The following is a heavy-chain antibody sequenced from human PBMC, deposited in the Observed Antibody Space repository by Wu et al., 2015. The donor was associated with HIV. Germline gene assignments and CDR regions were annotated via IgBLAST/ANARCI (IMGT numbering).Heavy chain of an antibody. Sequence: QVQLVQSGAEVREPGASVKISCRPFGYSFPHKFIHWVRRAPGQGFEWMGLINPSSGDTNFAQKFRGRVTLTRETTRNRVYLELRSLRFDDDGPSTYCDERELLDSRYFRGWYYG. D-gene: IGHD3-10*01. J-gene: IGHJ6*01. CDR1: GYSFPHKF. CDR2: INPSSGDT. V-gene: IGHV1-46*01. CDR3: DERELLDSRYFRGWYYG.